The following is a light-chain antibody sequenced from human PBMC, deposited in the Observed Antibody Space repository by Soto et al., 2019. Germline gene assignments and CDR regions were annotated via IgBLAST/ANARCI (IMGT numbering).Light chain of an antibody. J-gene: IGKJ1*01. V-gene: IGKV3-20*01. CDR2: GAS. CDR1: QSVTSNY. CDR3: QQYGSSPGT. Sequence: EIVLTQSPGTLSLSPGERAPLSCRASQSVTSNYLAWYQQKPDQSPRLLIFGASIRDTGIPDRFSGSGSGTDFTLTISRLEPEDFAVYYCQQYGSSPGTFGQGTKVDIK.